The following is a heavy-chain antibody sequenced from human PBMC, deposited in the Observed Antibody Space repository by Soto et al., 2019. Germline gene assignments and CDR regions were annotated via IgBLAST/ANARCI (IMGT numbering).Heavy chain of an antibody. CDR1: GYTFISYG. D-gene: IGHD2-15*01. Sequence: QVQLVQSGAEVKKPGASVKVSCKASGYTFISYGISWVRQAPGQGLEWMGWISAYNGNTNYAQKLQGRVTMTTDTSTSTAYMELRSLRSDDTAVYYCARVDIVVVVAAIESWFDPWGQGTLVTVSS. CDR2: ISAYNGNT. V-gene: IGHV1-18*01. J-gene: IGHJ5*02. CDR3: ARVDIVVVVAAIESWFDP.